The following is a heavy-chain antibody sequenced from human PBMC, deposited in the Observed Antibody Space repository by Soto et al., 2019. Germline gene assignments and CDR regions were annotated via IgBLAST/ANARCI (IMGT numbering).Heavy chain of an antibody. Sequence: GGSLRLSCAASGFTFSSYAMSWVRQAPGKGLEWVSAISGSGGSTYYADSVKGRFTISRDNSKNTLYLQMNSLRAEDTAVYYCAKAPPLNIVVVPAASRVDDYWGQGTLVTVSS. CDR3: AKAPPLNIVVVPAASRVDDY. J-gene: IGHJ4*02. CDR2: ISGSGGST. D-gene: IGHD2-2*01. V-gene: IGHV3-23*01. CDR1: GFTFSSYA.